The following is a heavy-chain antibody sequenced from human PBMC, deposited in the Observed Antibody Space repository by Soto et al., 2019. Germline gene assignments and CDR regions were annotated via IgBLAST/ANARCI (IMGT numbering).Heavy chain of an antibody. CDR1: GFTFSSYW. CDR2: IKSDGTSP. V-gene: IGHV3-74*01. Sequence: EMQLVESGGDLVQPGGSLRLSCATSGFTFSSYWLHWVRQAPGKGLVWVSRIKSDGTSPTYADSVKGRFTISRDDAKNTLYLQMSGLRAEDTAVYYSTSAPKYYYMDVWGKGTTVTVSS. J-gene: IGHJ6*03. CDR3: TSAPKYYYMDV.